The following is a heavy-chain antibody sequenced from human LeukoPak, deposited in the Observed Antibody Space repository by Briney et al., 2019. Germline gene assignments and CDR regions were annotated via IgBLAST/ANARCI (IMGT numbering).Heavy chain of an antibody. CDR1: GGSISSYY. CDR3: TRDSGTTGEVKFDP. Sequence: SSETLSLTRTVSGGSISSYYWSWIRQPPGKGLEWIGYIYYSGRTNYNPSLKSRVTMSVDTSKNQFSLRLTSVTAADTAMYYCTRDSGTTGEVKFDPWGQGILVTVSS. J-gene: IGHJ5*02. V-gene: IGHV4-59*12. D-gene: IGHD3-10*01. CDR2: IYYSGRT.